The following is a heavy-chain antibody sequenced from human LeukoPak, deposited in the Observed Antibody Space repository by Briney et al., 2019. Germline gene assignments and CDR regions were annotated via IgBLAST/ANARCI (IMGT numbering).Heavy chain of an antibody. CDR1: GYTFTSYY. CDR2: INPSGGST. CDR3: ARQYRPRHTGNPFDY. D-gene: IGHD1-14*01. J-gene: IGHJ4*02. V-gene: IGHV1-46*01. Sequence: ASVTVSCKASGYTFTSYYMHWVRQAPGQGLEWMGIINPSGGSTSYAQKFQGRVTMTRDTSTSTVYMELSSLRSEDTAVYYCARQYRPRHTGNPFDYWGQGTLVTVSS.